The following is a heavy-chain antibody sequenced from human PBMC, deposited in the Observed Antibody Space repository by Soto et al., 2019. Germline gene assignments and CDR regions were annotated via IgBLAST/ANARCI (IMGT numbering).Heavy chain of an antibody. CDR3: ARTESGTFDP. V-gene: IGHV4-30-2*01. J-gene: IGHJ5*02. CDR2: IYHTGTT. Sequence: SETLSLTCTVSGGSINSGDYSWTWIRQPPGKGLEWIGYIYHTGTTYYNMSLKSRVTISVDRSKNQFSLKLSSVTAADTAVYYCARTESGTFDPWGQGTLVTVS. CDR1: GGSINSGDYS. D-gene: IGHD1-7*01.